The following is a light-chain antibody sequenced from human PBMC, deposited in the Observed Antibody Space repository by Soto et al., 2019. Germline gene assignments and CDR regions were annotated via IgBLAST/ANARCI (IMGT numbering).Light chain of an antibody. CDR3: HQRKSWPRT. CDR1: QTVSSK. V-gene: IGKV3-11*01. CDR2: DTS. Sequence: ENVLTQSPATLSSSPGERATLSCRASQTVSSKLAWYQHKPGQAPRLLIYDTSNRATGIPARFSGSGSGTDFTLTISSLEPEDFAVYYCHQRKSWPRTFGQGTKVDIK. J-gene: IGKJ1*01.